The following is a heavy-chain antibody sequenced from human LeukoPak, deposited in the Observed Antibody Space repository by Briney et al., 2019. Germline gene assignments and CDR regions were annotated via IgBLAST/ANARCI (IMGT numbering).Heavy chain of an antibody. CDR1: GGSIINHY. V-gene: IGHV4-4*07. CDR3: ARDVRYASGWSTPES. CDR2: IYSSGSA. J-gene: IGHJ5*02. D-gene: IGHD6-19*01. Sequence: SETLSLTCTVSGGSIINHYWSWIRQPAGKGLEWIGRIYSSGSANYSPSLKSRVSMSIDTSNNHFSLNLTSVTAADTALYFCARDVRYASGWSTPESWGQGTLVTVS.